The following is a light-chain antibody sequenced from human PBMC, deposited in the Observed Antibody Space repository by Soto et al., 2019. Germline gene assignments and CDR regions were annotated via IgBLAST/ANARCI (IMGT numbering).Light chain of an antibody. Sequence: QSVLTQPASVSGSPGQSITISCTGSSSDVGDYDFVSWYQQHPGKAPKLIIYEVSDRPSGVSNRFSGSKSGNTASLTISGLQAEDDAHYYCSSFTSTSTLVVFGGGTKPTVL. V-gene: IGLV2-14*01. CDR1: SSDVGDYDF. CDR3: SSFTSTSTLVV. CDR2: EVS. J-gene: IGLJ2*01.